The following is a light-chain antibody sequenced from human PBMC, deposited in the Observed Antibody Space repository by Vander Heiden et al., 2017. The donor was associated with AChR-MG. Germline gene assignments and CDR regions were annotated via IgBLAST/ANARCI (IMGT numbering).Light chain of an antibody. CDR3: RQRANWPLT. J-gene: IGKJ4*01. Sequence: EIVLTQSPATVPLSPGERATLSCRASQSVRRNLAWYQQKPGQAPRLLIYDASKRATGIPARFSGSGSGTDFTLTISSLEPEDFAVYYCRQRANWPLTFGGGTKVEIK. CDR1: QSVRRN. CDR2: DAS. V-gene: IGKV3-11*01.